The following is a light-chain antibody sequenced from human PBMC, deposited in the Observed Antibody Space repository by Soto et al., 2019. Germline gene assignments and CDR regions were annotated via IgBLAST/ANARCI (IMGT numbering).Light chain of an antibody. V-gene: IGKV3-11*01. CDR1: RSVSSQ. J-gene: IGKJ1*01. Sequence: ETVLTQSPATLSSSPGERATLSCRASRSVSSQLAWYQQKPGQAPRLVIYEASNRAPGIPARFSGSGSGTDFTLTISSLEPEDFAVYYCQQRINWPPTFGQGTKLEIK. CDR2: EAS. CDR3: QQRINWPPT.